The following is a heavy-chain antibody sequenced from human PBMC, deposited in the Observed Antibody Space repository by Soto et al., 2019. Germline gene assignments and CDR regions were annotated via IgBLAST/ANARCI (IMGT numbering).Heavy chain of an antibody. CDR3: ARSSRQWLVNDAFDI. Sequence: GGSLRLSCAASGFTFSSYAMHWVRQAQGKGLEYVSAISSNGGSTYHANSVKGRFTISRDNSKNTLYLQMGSLRAEDMAVYYCARSSRQWLVNDAFDIWGQGTMVTVSS. D-gene: IGHD6-19*01. V-gene: IGHV3-64*01. CDR1: GFTFSSYA. CDR2: ISSNGGST. J-gene: IGHJ3*02.